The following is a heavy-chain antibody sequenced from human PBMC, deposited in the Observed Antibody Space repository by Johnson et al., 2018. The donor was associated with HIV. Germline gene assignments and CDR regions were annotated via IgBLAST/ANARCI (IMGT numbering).Heavy chain of an antibody. V-gene: IGHV3-66*02. CDR2: IHSGGST. Sequence: EVQLVESGGGLVQPGRSLRLSCGASGFTFSDSYITWVRQAPGKGLEWVSVIHSGGSTYYADSVEGRFTISRDNSKNTLYLQMNSLRAEDTAVYYCAKDPRISSWYWYAFDIWGQGTMVTVSS. CDR3: AKDPRISSWYWYAFDI. J-gene: IGHJ3*02. D-gene: IGHD6-13*01. CDR1: GFTFSDSY.